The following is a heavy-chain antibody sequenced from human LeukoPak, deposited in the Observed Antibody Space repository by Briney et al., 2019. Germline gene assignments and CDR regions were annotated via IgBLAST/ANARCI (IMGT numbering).Heavy chain of an antibody. J-gene: IGHJ4*02. D-gene: IGHD5-12*01. CDR2: IYCSGIT. V-gene: IGHV4-39*07. CDR1: VGSISSSAYY. CDR3: ARLGGYYFDY. Sequence: SETLSLTCTVSVGSISSSAYYWGWIRHPPGKGLEWIGSIYCSGITYDNPSLKSRVTMAVDTSKNQFSLKLSFVTAADTAVYYCARLGGYYFDYWGEGTLVTVSS.